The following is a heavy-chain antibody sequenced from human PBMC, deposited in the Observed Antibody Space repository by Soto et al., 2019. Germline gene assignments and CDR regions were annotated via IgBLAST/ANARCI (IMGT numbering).Heavy chain of an antibody. J-gene: IGHJ2*01. D-gene: IGHD3-22*01. CDR3: ARDLSGYLEVGGWYFDL. Sequence: QVQLVQSGAEVKKPGSSVKVSCKASGGTFSSYTISLVRQAPGQGLEWMGRIIPILGIANYAQKFQGRVTITADKSTSTAYMELSSLRSEDTAVYYCARDLSGYLEVGGWYFDLWGRGTLVTVSS. CDR1: GGTFSSYT. V-gene: IGHV1-69*08. CDR2: IIPILGIA.